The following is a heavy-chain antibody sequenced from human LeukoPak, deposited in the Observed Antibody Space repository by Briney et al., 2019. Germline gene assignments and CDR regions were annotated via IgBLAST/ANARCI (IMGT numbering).Heavy chain of an antibody. CDR3: AREVRSSSPYYFDY. D-gene: IGHD6-13*01. V-gene: IGHV4-4*07. J-gene: IGHJ4*02. Sequence: PSETLSLTCTASGGSISSYYWSWIRQPAGKGLEWIGCTYTSGSTNYTPSLKSRVTISVDKSKNQFSLKLSSVTAADTAVYYCAREVRSSSPYYFDYWGQGTLVTVSS. CDR1: GGSISSYY. CDR2: TYTSGST.